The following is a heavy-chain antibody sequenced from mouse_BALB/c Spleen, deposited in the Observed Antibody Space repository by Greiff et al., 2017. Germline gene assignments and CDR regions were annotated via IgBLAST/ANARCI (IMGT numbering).Heavy chain of an antibody. J-gene: IGHJ2*01. CDR1: GFNINDYY. Sequence: DVLLVESGAELVRPGALVKLSCKASGFNINDYYMHWVKQRPEQGLEWIGWIDPENGNTIYDPKFKGKASITAYTSPNTDYLQLSSLTSEDTAVDYSASYFDYWGQGTTLTVSS. CDR3: ASYFDY. V-gene: IGHV14-1*02. CDR2: IDPENGNT.